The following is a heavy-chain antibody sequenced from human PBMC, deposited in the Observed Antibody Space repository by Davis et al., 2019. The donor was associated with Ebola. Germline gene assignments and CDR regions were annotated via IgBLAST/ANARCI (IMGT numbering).Heavy chain of an antibody. D-gene: IGHD1/OR15-1a*01. Sequence: GESLKISCAASGFSFSNCWMSWVRQAPGKGLEWVANIKEDGSEKYYVDSVKGRFTISRDNAKNSLYLQMNSLRVEDTAMYYCAREMRGTADSHWGQGTLFTVSS. CDR3: AREMRGTADSH. CDR2: IKEDGSEK. V-gene: IGHV3-7*01. CDR1: GFSFSNCW. J-gene: IGHJ4*02.